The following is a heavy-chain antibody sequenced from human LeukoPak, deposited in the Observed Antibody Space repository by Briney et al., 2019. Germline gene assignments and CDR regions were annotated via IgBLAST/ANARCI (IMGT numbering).Heavy chain of an antibody. CDR2: IYYSGST. Sequence: LXLTXXXSGGXXXSYYWSWIRQPPGKGLEWIGYIYYSGSTNYNPSLKSRVTISVDTSKNQFSLKLSSVTAADTAVYYCASSFGNYYDSSGYFDYWGQGTLVTVSS. V-gene: IGHV4-59*01. D-gene: IGHD3-22*01. CDR1: GGXXXSYY. J-gene: IGHJ4*02. CDR3: ASSFGNYYDSSGYFDY.